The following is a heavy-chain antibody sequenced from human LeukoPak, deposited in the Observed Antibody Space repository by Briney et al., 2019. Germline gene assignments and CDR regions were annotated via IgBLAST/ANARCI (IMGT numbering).Heavy chain of an antibody. CDR3: ASSPYGGYGYY. CDR2: INSDGSST. D-gene: IGHD5-12*01. CDR1: GFTFSSYW. V-gene: IGHV3-74*01. Sequence: GGSLRLSCAASGFTFSSYWMHWVRQAPGKGLVWVSHINSDGSSTTYADSVKGRFTISRDNAKNTLYLQMNSLRAEDTAVYYCASSPYGGYGYYWGQGTLVTVSS. J-gene: IGHJ4*02.